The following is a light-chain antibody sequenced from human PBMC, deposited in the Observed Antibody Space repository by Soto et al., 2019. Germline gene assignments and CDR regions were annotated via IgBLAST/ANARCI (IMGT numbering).Light chain of an antibody. CDR2: DAS. J-gene: IGKJ1*01. V-gene: IGKV3-11*01. CDR3: QQRSNWPPWT. CDR1: QSVSSY. Sequence: EIVLTQSPATLSLSPGERATLSCRASQSVSSYLAWYQQTPGQAPRLLIYDASNRATGIPARFSGSGSGTDFTLTISSLEPEDFAVYYCQQRSNWPPWTFDQGTKVEIK.